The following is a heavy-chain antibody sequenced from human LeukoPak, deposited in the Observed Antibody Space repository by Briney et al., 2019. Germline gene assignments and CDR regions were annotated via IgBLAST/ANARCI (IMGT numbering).Heavy chain of an antibody. Sequence: PSQTLSLTCAVSGGSISSGGYSWSWIRQPPGKGLEWIGYIYHSGSTYYNPSLKSRVTISVDTSKNQFSLKLSSVTAADTAVYYCARLRAIFGVVTYFDYWGQGTLVTVSS. CDR2: IYHSGST. CDR3: ARLRAIFGVVTYFDY. V-gene: IGHV4-30-2*03. D-gene: IGHD3-3*01. J-gene: IGHJ4*02. CDR1: GGSISSGGYS.